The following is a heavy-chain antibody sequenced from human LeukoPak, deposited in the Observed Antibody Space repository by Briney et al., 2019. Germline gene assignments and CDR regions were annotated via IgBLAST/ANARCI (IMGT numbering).Heavy chain of an antibody. CDR3: ASLRSPMTLAGLDS. V-gene: IGHV4-39*01. D-gene: IGHD6-19*01. J-gene: IGHJ4*02. CDR2: MYYSGST. CDR1: GGSISSSNYY. Sequence: SETLSLTCTVSGGSISSSNYYWGWIRQPPGKGLEWIASMYYSGSTFYNPSLKSRVTISVDTSKNQFSLRLSSVTAADTAVYYCASLRSPMTLAGLDSWGQGTLVTVSS.